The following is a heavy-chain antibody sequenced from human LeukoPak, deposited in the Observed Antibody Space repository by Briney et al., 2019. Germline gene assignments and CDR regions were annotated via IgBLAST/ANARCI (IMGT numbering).Heavy chain of an antibody. D-gene: IGHD3-3*01. V-gene: IGHV3-21*01. J-gene: IGHJ4*02. CDR2: ISGSSSYI. CDR3: AREGRFLDY. CDR1: GFTFSGYT. Sequence: PGGSLRLSCTTSGFTFSGYTMNWVRQAPGKGLEWVSSISGSSSYIFYADSVKGRFTISRDNAENSLYLQVRYLRAEDTAVYYCAREGRFLDYWGQGTPVTVSS.